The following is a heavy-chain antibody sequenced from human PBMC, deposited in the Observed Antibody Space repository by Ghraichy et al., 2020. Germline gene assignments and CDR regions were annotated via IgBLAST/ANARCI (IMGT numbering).Heavy chain of an antibody. J-gene: IGHJ4*02. Sequence: GGSLRLSCTASGFNFSTYWMSWVRQAPGKGLEWVANIKEDGSEKYYVDSVKGRFTISRDNAKNSLYLQMNSLRPEDTAVYYCARAPQVLFDFWSGDRYNFDYWGQGTLVTVSS. D-gene: IGHD3-3*01. CDR3: ARAPQVLFDFWSGDRYNFDY. CDR2: IKEDGSEK. V-gene: IGHV3-7*01. CDR1: GFNFSTYW.